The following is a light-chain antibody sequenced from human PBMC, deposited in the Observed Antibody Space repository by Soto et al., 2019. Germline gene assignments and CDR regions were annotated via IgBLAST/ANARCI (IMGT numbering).Light chain of an antibody. CDR3: QQYYSTPWT. V-gene: IGKV3-20*01. Sequence: EIVLTQSPGTLSLFPGERATLSCRASQSISSSFVGWYQQKPGQAPRLLIYGSSTRATGIPDRFSGSGSGTDFTLTISSLQAEDVAVYFCQQYYSTPWTFGHGTKVEIK. CDR1: QSISSSF. J-gene: IGKJ1*01. CDR2: GSS.